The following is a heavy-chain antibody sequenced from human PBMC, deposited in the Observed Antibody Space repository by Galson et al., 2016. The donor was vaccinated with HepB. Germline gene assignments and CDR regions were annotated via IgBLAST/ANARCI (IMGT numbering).Heavy chain of an antibody. CDR1: GASIISRDW. V-gene: IGHV4-4*02. Sequence: ETLSLTCGVSGASIISRDWWTWVRPPPGKGLEWIGQVYHSGTTNYSPSLKSRATISVDNSKNQFSLMLSSVTAADTAVYYCARQYTGSHLDYWGRGALVTVSS. CDR2: VYHSGTT. D-gene: IGHD1-26*01. CDR3: ARQYTGSHLDY. J-gene: IGHJ4*02.